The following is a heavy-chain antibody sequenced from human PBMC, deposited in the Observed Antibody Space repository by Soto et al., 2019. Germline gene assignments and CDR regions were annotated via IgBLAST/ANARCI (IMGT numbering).Heavy chain of an antibody. CDR3: AGTSSLQWYYMDV. D-gene: IGHD1-7*01. CDR1: GYTFTSYD. Sequence: GASVKVSCKASGYTFTSYDINWVRQATGQGLEWMGWMNPNSGNTGYAQKFQGRVTMTRNTSKNQFSLHLNSVTPEDTAVYYCAGTSSLQWYYMDVWDKGTTVTVSS. V-gene: IGHV1-8*01. CDR2: MNPNSGNT. J-gene: IGHJ6*03.